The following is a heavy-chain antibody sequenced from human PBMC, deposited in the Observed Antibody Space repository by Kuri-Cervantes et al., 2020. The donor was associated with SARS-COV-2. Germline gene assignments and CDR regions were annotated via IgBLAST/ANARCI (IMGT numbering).Heavy chain of an antibody. V-gene: IGHV3-23*01. CDR3: AKDLGRPNWFDP. CDR2: ISGSGGST. J-gene: IGHJ5*02. CDR1: GFTYSSYA. Sequence: GGSLRLSCAASGFTYSSYAMSWVRQAPGKGLEWVSAISGSGGSTYYADSVKGRFTISRDNSKNTLYLQMNSLRAEDTAVYYCAKDLGRPNWFDPWGQGTLVTVSS.